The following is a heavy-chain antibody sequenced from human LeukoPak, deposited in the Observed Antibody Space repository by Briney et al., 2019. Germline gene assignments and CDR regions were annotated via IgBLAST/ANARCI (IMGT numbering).Heavy chain of an antibody. CDR3: ARYVVSGSGKYYFDY. CDR2: INYSGNT. Sequence: SETLSLTCTVSGGSISSSGYYWSWIRQPPGKGLEWIGSINYSGNTYYNPSLKSRVTTSVDASKNQFSLKLSSVTAADTAVYNCARYVVSGSGKYYFDYWGQGTLVTVSS. D-gene: IGHD3-10*01. J-gene: IGHJ4*02. CDR1: GGSISSSGYY. V-gene: IGHV4-39*01.